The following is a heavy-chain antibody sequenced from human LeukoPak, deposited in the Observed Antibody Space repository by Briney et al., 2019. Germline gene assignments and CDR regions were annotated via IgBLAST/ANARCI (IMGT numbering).Heavy chain of an antibody. CDR1: GFTFSSYA. J-gene: IGHJ4*02. CDR2: ISYDGSSK. V-gene: IGHV3-30-3*01. D-gene: IGHD2-2*02. Sequence: GGSLRLSCAASGFTFSSYAMHWVRQAPGKGLEWVAVISYDGSSKYYADSVKGRFTISRDNFKNTLYLQMNSLRAEDTAVYYRARGYCTSTSCYTADYWGQGTLVTVSS. CDR3: ARGYCTSTSCYTADY.